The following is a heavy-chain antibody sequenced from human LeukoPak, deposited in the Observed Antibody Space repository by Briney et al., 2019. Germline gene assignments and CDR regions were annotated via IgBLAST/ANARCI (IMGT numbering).Heavy chain of an antibody. CDR3: AKGGYYERPWYFDY. D-gene: IGHD3-22*01. V-gene: IGHV3-30*18. CDR2: TSYDGINE. J-gene: IGHJ4*02. CDR1: GFTFSNYG. Sequence: PGRSLRLSCAASGFTFSNYGMHWVRQAPGKGLEWVAVTSYDGINENYADSLKGRFTISRDNSKNALYLQMNSLRAEDTAVYYCAKGGYYERPWYFDYWGQGTLVTVSS.